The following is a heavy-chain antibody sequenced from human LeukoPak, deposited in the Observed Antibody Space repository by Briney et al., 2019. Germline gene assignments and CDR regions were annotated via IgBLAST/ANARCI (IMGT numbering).Heavy chain of an antibody. J-gene: IGHJ6*03. CDR3: ARTAYCGGDCSYYYYYMDV. Sequence: GGSLRLSCAASGFTFSSYEMNWVRQTPGKGLEWVSSISSSSSYIYYADSVKGRFTISRDNAKNSLYLQMNSLRAEDTAVYYCARTAYCGGDCSYYYYYMDVWGKGTTVTVSS. CDR2: ISSSSSYI. V-gene: IGHV3-21*01. D-gene: IGHD2-21*02. CDR1: GFTFSSYE.